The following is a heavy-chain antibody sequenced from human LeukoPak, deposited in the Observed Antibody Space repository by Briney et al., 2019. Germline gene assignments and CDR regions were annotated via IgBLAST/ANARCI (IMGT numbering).Heavy chain of an antibody. V-gene: IGHV3-23*01. Sequence: PGGSLRLSCAASGFTFSSYAMSWVRQAPGKGLEWVSAISGSGGSTYYADSVKGRFTISRDNSKNTLYLQMNSLRAEDTAVYYCAKDHPPGGDYGWYFDYWGQGTLVTVSS. D-gene: IGHD4-17*01. CDR2: ISGSGGST. J-gene: IGHJ4*02. CDR1: GFTFSSYA. CDR3: AKDHPPGGDYGWYFDY.